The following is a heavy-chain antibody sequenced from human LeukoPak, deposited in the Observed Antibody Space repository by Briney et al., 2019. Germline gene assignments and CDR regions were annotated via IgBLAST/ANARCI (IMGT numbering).Heavy chain of an antibody. D-gene: IGHD1-26*01. CDR1: GGTFSSYA. CDR3: ARSATLLYYYYYMDV. CDR2: IIPIFGTA. Sequence: SLNLSCNASGGTFSSYASSWMRQAPGQGLEWMGGIIPIFGTANYAQKFQGRVTITADESTSTAYMELSSLRSEDTAVYYCARSATLLYYYYYMDVWRKGTTVSVSS. V-gene: IGHV1-69*13. J-gene: IGHJ6*03.